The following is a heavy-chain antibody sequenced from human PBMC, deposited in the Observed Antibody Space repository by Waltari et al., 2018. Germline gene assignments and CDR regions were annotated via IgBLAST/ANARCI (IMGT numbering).Heavy chain of an antibody. Sequence: QVQLVESGGGVVQPGRSLRLSCAASGFTFSSHGMQWVRQAPGKGLEWVAVISYDGSNKCYGDSVKGRFTISRDNSKNTVYLQMNSLRVEDTAIYYCAKEYSGRSNFDYWGQGTLVTVSS. D-gene: IGHD1-26*01. CDR1: GFTFSSHG. CDR2: ISYDGSNK. CDR3: AKEYSGRSNFDY. J-gene: IGHJ4*02. V-gene: IGHV3-30*18.